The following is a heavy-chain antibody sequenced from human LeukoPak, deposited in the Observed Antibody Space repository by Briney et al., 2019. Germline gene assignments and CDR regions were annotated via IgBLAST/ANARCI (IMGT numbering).Heavy chain of an antibody. V-gene: IGHV1-18*01. CDR1: GYTLISCG. D-gene: IGHD6-13*01. J-gene: IGHJ4*02. Sequence: ASVKVSCKASGYTLISCGISWVRQAPGQGLEWMGWISAYNGKTNYAQKLQGRVTMTTDTSTNTAYMELRSLTSDDTAVFYCARGKVAAAFDYWGQGTLVTVSS. CDR2: ISAYNGKT. CDR3: ARGKVAAAFDY.